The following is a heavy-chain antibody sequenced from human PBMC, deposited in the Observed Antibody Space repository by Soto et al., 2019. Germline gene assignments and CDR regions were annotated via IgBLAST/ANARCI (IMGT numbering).Heavy chain of an antibody. CDR3: AREPSGWYGEGY. Sequence: GGSLRLSCAASGFTFSSYWMSWVRQAPGKGLEWVANIKADGNEKYYVDSVKGRFAISRDNAKNSLFLQMNSLRAEDTAVYFCAREPSGWYGEGYWGRGTLVTVSS. CDR1: GFTFSSYW. CDR2: IKADGNEK. V-gene: IGHV3-7*01. D-gene: IGHD6-19*01. J-gene: IGHJ4*02.